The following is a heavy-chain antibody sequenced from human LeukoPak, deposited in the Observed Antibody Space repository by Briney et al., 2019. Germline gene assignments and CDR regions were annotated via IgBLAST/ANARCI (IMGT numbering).Heavy chain of an antibody. CDR2: ISGSGGST. CDR3: AKSPRYSYGYWL. V-gene: IGHV3-23*01. J-gene: IGHJ4*02. Sequence: PGGSLRLSCAASGFTFSSYAMSWVRQAPGKGLEWVSAISGSGGSTYYADSVKGRFTISSDNSKNTLYLQMNSRRADDMVLYYCAKSPRYSYGYWLWGQGTLVTVSS. D-gene: IGHD5-18*01. CDR1: GFTFSSYA.